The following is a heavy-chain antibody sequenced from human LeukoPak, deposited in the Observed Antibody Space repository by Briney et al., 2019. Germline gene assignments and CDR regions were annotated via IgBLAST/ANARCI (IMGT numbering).Heavy chain of an antibody. J-gene: IGHJ5*02. CDR3: ARATLGYCSGGSCYSFDP. CDR2: IYYTGST. V-gene: IGHV4-61*01. D-gene: IGHD2-15*01. CDR1: GGSVSSGSYY. Sequence: SETLSLTCTVSGGSVSSGSYYWSWIRQPPGKGLEWIGYIYYTGSTNYSPSLQSRVTISADTSKNQFSLNLSSVTAADTAVYYCARATLGYCSGGSCYSFDPWGQGALVTVSS.